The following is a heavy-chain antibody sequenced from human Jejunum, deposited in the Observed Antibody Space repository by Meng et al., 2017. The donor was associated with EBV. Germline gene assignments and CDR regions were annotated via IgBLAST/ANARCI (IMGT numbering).Heavy chain of an antibody. J-gene: IGHJ5*02. CDR2: ITDSGGST. V-gene: IGHV3-23*04. CDR3: AKLTRA. CDR1: GFTFNSHT. Sequence: EVQLVEAGGGLAHPGGSLSLPCAASGFTFNSHTMSWVRQAPGKGLEWVSAITDSGGSTYYTDSVKGRFTISRDNSKNTLYLQMNSLRAEDTAVYYCAKLTRAWGQGTLVTVSS.